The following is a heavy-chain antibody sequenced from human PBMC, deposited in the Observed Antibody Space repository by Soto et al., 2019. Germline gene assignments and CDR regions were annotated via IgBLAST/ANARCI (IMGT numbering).Heavy chain of an antibody. J-gene: IGHJ4*02. D-gene: IGHD3-16*01. CDR2: ISATGGGT. CDR3: AKDRRAGGNSALYFDF. V-gene: IGHV3-23*01. Sequence: GGALRLSCAASGFKFSNYAMSWVRQAPGKGLEWVSLISATGGGTYYADSVKGRFTISRDNSHNTLYLQVHSLTAEDTAVYYCAKDRRAGGNSALYFDFWGQGAQVTVSS. CDR1: GFKFSNYA.